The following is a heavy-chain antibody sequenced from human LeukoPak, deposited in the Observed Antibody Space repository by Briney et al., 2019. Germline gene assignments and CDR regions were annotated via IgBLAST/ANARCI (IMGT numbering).Heavy chain of an antibody. CDR3: AREVERYSSGWADY. CDR1: GGSISSGSYY. CDR2: IYTSGST. D-gene: IGHD6-19*01. J-gene: IGHJ4*02. Sequence: SETLSLTCTVSGGSISSGSYYWSWIRQPAGKGLEWIGRIYTSGSTNYNPSLKSRVTISVDTSKNQVSLKLSSVTAADTAVYYCAREVERYSSGWADYWGQGTLVTVSS. V-gene: IGHV4-61*02.